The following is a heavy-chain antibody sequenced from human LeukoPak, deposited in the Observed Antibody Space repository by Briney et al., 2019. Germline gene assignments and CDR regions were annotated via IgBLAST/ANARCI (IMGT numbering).Heavy chain of an antibody. J-gene: IGHJ6*03. CDR1: GFTFSSYS. CDR3: ARGRGRIAAAGTGYYMDV. V-gene: IGHV3-48*01. D-gene: IGHD6-13*01. CDR2: ISSSSSTI. Sequence: GGSLRLSCAASGFTFSSYSMNWVRQAPGKGLEWVSYISSSSSTIYYADSVKGRFTISRDNAKNSLYLQMNSLRAEDTAVYYCARGRGRIAAAGTGYYMDVWGKGTTVTVSS.